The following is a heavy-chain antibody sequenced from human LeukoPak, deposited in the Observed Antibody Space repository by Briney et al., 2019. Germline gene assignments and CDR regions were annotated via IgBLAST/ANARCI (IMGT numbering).Heavy chain of an antibody. Sequence: SETLSLTCAVYGGSFSGYYWSWIRQPPGKGLEWIGEINHSGSTNYNPSLKSRVTISVDTSKNQFSLKLSSVTAADTAVYYCARSTYYDFWSGCTHFDYWGQGTLVTVSS. D-gene: IGHD3-3*01. CDR1: GGSFSGYY. CDR2: INHSGST. J-gene: IGHJ4*02. CDR3: ARSTYYDFWSGCTHFDY. V-gene: IGHV4-34*01.